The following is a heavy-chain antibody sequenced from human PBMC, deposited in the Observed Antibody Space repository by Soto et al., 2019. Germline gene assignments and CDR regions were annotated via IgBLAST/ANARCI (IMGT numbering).Heavy chain of an antibody. CDR2: ISSSSSVI. Sequence: EVQLVESGGGLVQPGGSLSLPCATPGFILSTFPINWFRQAPGKGLEGVSYISSSSSVIDYADSVKGRFTVSRDNARNSLYLQMNSLRAEDTAVYYCARDLSWGSNWYYYMDVWGKGTTVTVSS. CDR3: ARDLSWGSNWYYYMDV. V-gene: IGHV3-48*01. CDR1: GFILSTFP. J-gene: IGHJ6*03. D-gene: IGHD7-27*01.